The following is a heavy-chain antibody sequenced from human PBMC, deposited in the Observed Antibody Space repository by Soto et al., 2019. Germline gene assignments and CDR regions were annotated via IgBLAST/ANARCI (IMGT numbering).Heavy chain of an antibody. J-gene: IGHJ3*01. D-gene: IGHD1-7*01. V-gene: IGHV3-23*01. Sequence: EVQLLESGGGLVQPGGSLRLSCAASGFTFNTYVMNWVRQAPGKGLEWVSTISYSADKTHYADSVKGSFTISRDNSRDTRFLQMNSLRADDAAVYYCARRARTATTNWGAFDVWGQGTMVTVSS. CDR2: ISYSADKT. CDR1: GFTFNTYV. CDR3: ARRARTATTNWGAFDV.